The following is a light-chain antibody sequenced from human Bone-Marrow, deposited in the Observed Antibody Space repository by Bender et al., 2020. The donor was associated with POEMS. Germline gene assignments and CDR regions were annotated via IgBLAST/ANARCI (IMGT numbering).Light chain of an antibody. Sequence: QSVLTQPPSVSGAPGQRVTISCTGSSSNTGSGYDINWYQHLPGTAPKLLIYGNNIRSSGVPDRFSGSKSGTSASLAITGLQADDEADYYCCSYAGDTTVFGGGTKLTVL. CDR3: CSYAGDTTV. J-gene: IGLJ3*02. CDR2: GNN. V-gene: IGLV1-40*01. CDR1: SSNTGSGYD.